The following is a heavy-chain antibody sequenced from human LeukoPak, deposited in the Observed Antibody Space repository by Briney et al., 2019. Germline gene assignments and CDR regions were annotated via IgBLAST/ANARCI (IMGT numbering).Heavy chain of an antibody. CDR3: AKDIDSSGYFPEFDY. CDR1: GLTFSSYG. V-gene: IGHV3-30*18. Sequence: GGSLRLSCAASGLTFSSYGMHWVRQAPGKGLEWVAVISYDGSNKYYADSVKGRFTISRDNSKNTLYLQMNSLRAEDTAVYYCAKDIDSSGYFPEFDYWGQGTLVTVSS. CDR2: ISYDGSNK. D-gene: IGHD3-22*01. J-gene: IGHJ4*02.